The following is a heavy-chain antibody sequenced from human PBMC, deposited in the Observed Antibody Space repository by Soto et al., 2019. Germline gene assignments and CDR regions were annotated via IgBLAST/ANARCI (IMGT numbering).Heavy chain of an antibody. CDR3: ARVLGTDAWSTHPYDM. CDR2: INPDPSRN. CDR1: GFSFSSYW. V-gene: IGHV3-7*04. J-gene: IGHJ3*02. D-gene: IGHD2-15*01. Sequence: GGSLRLSCAAHGFSFSSYWMDWVRHTPRKGLEWVAPINPDPSRNSYVDSVRGRFIISRDNAKNSLFLQMNSLRVEDTAVYLCARVLGTDAWSTHPYDMWGQVTMVTVSS.